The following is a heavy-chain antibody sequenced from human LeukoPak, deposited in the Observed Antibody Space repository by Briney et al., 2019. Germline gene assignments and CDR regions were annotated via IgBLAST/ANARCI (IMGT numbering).Heavy chain of an antibody. CDR3: AREGYYDSSGYSN. Sequence: ASVTVPCKASGYTFTSYDINWVRQATGQGLEWMGWMNPNSGNTGYAQKFQGRVTITRDTSASTAYMELSSLRSEDTAVYYCAREGYYDSSGYSNWGQGTLVTVSS. D-gene: IGHD3-22*01. CDR2: MNPNSGNT. J-gene: IGHJ4*02. V-gene: IGHV1-8*01. CDR1: GYTFTSYD.